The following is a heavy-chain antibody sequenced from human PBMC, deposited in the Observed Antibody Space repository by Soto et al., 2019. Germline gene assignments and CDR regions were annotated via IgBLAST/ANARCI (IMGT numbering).Heavy chain of an antibody. V-gene: IGHV4-31*03. CDR1: GGSIRSGGYY. CDR3: ASNSID. CDR2: IYYSGST. Sequence: QVQLQDSGPGLVKPSQTLSRTCNVSGGSIRSGGYYWSWIRQHPGTGLEWIGYIYYSGSTYYNPSLKSRVTMSVVTSKNQCSLKLLSVAAADTAVHYCASNSIDWGQVTLVTVSS. J-gene: IGHJ4*02. D-gene: IGHD4-4*01.